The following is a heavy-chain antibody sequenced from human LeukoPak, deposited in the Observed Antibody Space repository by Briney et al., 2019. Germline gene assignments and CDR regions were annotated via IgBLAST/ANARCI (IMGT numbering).Heavy chain of an antibody. Sequence: GGSLRLSCAASGFTVSSNYMSWVRQAPGKGLEWVSTIYSGGNTYYADSVKGRFTISRDNSKNTLYLQMNSLRVEDTAVCYCARWADSSGWFGAYFDYWGQGTLVTVSS. J-gene: IGHJ4*02. CDR2: IYSGGNT. CDR1: GFTVSSNY. CDR3: ARWADSSGWFGAYFDY. D-gene: IGHD6-19*01. V-gene: IGHV3-53*01.